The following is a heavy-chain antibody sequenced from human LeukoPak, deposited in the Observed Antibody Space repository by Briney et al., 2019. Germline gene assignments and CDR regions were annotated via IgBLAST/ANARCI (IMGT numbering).Heavy chain of an antibody. D-gene: IGHD4-23*01. V-gene: IGHV3-7*04. CDR2: IKQDGSEK. CDR3: ARNYGGNSAG. CDR1: GFTFSSSW. Sequence: GGSLRLSCAASGFTFSSSWMSWVRLAPGRGLEWVANIKQDGSEKYYVDSVKGRFTISRDNAKNSLYLQMNSLRDEDTAVYYCARNYGGNSAGWGQGTLVTVFS. J-gene: IGHJ4*02.